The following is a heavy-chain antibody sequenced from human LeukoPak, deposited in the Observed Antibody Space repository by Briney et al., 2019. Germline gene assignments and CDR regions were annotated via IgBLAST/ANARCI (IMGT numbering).Heavy chain of an antibody. D-gene: IGHD3-22*01. CDR2: IKQDGSEK. J-gene: IGHJ4*02. CDR3: ARAFFYDSSGYYYLFDC. V-gene: IGHV3-7*04. Sequence: GSLRLSCAASGFTFSRDWMSWVRQAPGKGLEWVANIKQDGSEKYYVDSVKGRLTISRDNAKNSLYLQMNSLRAEDTAVYYCARAFFYDSSGYYYLFDCWGQGTLVTVSS. CDR1: GFTFSRDW.